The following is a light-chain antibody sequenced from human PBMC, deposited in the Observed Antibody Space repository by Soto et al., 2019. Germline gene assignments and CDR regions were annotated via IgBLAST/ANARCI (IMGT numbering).Light chain of an antibody. Sequence: DIQMTQFPSSVSASVGDRVTITCRASQDINNWLAWYQQKPGKAPKVLIYTTSNLQSGVPSRFSGSRSGTDFNLTINSLQPEDFAPYYCQQANSFPLTFGGGTKVEIK. V-gene: IGKV1D-12*01. CDR2: TTS. CDR1: QDINNW. J-gene: IGKJ4*01. CDR3: QQANSFPLT.